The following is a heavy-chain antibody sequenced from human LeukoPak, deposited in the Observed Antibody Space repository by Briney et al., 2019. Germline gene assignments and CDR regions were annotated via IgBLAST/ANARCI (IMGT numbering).Heavy chain of an antibody. D-gene: IGHD1-1*01. CDR2: MNPNSGNT. CDR3: GRAESWTGTTDYYYMDV. Sequence: ASVKVSCKASGYTFTSYDIKWVRQHTGQGLLWMGWMNPNSGNTGYAQKFQGRVTMTRNTSISTAYMELSSLRSEDTAVYYCGRAESWTGTTDYYYMDVWGEGTTVTVSS. CDR1: GYTFTSYD. J-gene: IGHJ6*03. V-gene: IGHV1-8*01.